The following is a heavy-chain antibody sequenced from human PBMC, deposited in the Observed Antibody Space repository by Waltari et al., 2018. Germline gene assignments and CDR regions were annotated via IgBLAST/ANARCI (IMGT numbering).Heavy chain of an antibody. V-gene: IGHV1-69*04. Sequence: QVQLVQSGAEVKTPGSSVNVSCQASGGNLDNYVINWVRQAPGHGLGWLGRIFTTPGLVTFAEKFHGRVAFTANSSTTTAHMELSNLQLDDTAVYFCTRGEIRVEPNGAFDLWGQGTVVAVSS. CDR2: IFTTPGLV. CDR1: GGNLDNYV. CDR3: TRGEIRVEPNGAFDL. D-gene: IGHD1-26*01. J-gene: IGHJ3*01.